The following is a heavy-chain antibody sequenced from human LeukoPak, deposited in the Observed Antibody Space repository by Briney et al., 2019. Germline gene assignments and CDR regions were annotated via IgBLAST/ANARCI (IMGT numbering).Heavy chain of an antibody. Sequence: PGGSLRLSCAASGFTFSSYAMSWVRQAPGKGLEWVAVIWYDGSNKDYADSVKGRFTISRDNSKNTLYLQMNSLRAEDTAVYYCARERTTVTDFFDCWGQGTLVTVSS. CDR3: ARERTTVTDFFDC. CDR2: IWYDGSNK. J-gene: IGHJ4*02. D-gene: IGHD4-17*01. V-gene: IGHV3-33*08. CDR1: GFTFSSYA.